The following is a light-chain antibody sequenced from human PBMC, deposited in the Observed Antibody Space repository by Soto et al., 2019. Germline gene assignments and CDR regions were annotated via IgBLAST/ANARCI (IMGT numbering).Light chain of an antibody. V-gene: IGKV3-11*01. J-gene: IGKJ1*01. CDR3: QQYESSPRT. CDR2: DAS. Sequence: EVVLTQAPXTXXXXXXXXXXXSXXASQSFRGLLAWYQQKPGQAPRLLIYDASNRATGIPDRFSASGSGTDFTLTISRLEPEDFAVYYCQQYESSPRTFGQGTKVDIK. CDR1: QSFRGL.